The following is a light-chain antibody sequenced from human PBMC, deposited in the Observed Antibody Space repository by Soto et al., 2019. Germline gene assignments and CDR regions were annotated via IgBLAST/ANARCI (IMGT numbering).Light chain of an antibody. CDR3: AAWDNRLHGWV. J-gene: IGLJ3*02. CDR2: DNN. CDR1: SFNIGSNT. V-gene: IGLV1-44*01. Sequence: QSVLTQPPSASGTPGQRVTISCSGSSFNIGSNTVNWFQQLPGTAPRLLIYDNNQRPSGVPDRFSGSKSGTSASLAISGLQSDDEADYFCAAWDNRLHGWVFGGGTKVTVL.